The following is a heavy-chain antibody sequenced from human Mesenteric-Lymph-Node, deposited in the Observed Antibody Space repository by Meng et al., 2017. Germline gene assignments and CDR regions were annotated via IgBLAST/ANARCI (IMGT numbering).Heavy chain of an antibody. CDR2: NIHSGSH. CDR1: GASLSGAY. D-gene: IGHD1-1*01. J-gene: IGHJ4*02. CDR3: AGGPTGIDY. V-gene: IGHV4-34*12. Sequence: QVQSGAAGPAPVTSAEALSQTSGVNGASLSGAYGNQVRQPAVEGLGWIGENIHSGSHGYKPSLKGRVTIEIDTSKNQLSLMLSSATDADTDVYDCAGGPTGIDYWGQGTLVTVSS.